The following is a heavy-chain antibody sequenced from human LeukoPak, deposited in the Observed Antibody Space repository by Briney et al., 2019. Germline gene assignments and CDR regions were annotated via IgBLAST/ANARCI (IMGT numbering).Heavy chain of an antibody. CDR3: ARDSGYGAGYGMDV. J-gene: IGHJ6*02. Sequence: GGSLGLSCAASGFTVSSNYMSWVRQAPGKGLEWVSVIFSGGSTYYADSVKGRFTISRHNSKNTLYLQMNSLRPEDTAVYYCARDSGYGAGYGMDVWGQGTTVTVSS. D-gene: IGHD3-10*01. CDR1: GFTVSSNY. CDR2: IFSGGST. V-gene: IGHV3-53*04.